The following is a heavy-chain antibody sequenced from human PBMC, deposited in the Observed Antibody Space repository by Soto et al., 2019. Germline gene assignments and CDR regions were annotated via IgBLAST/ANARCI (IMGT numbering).Heavy chain of an antibody. V-gene: IGHV1-69*02. Sequence: ASVKVSCKASGGTFSSYTISWVRQAPGQGLEWMGRIIPILGIANYAQKFQGRVTITADKSTSTAYMELSSLRSEDTAVYYCARRIYCSGGSCALHDAFDIWGQGTMVTVSS. CDR2: IIPILGIA. CDR1: GGTFSSYT. CDR3: ARRIYCSGGSCALHDAFDI. J-gene: IGHJ3*02. D-gene: IGHD2-15*01.